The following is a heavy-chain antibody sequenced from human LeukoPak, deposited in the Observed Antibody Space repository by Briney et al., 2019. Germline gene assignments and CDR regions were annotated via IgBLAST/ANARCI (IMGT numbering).Heavy chain of an antibody. V-gene: IGHV1-46*01. CDR3: ARGHPSATGYSSGWYFPY. CDR1: GYTFSSYY. CDR2: INPSADIT. D-gene: IGHD6-19*01. J-gene: IGHJ1*01. Sequence: ASVKVSCKASGYTFSSYYIHWVRQAPGQGLEWMGIINPSADITNYAQKFQGRGTMTRYMSTSTVSMDLSSLTSEDTALYYCARGHPSATGYSSGWYFPYWGQGTLVTVSS.